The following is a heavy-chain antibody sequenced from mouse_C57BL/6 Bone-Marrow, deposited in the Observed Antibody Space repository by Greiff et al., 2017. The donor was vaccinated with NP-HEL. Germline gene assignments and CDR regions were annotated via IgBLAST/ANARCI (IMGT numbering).Heavy chain of an antibody. CDR3: SRCYSSGYLYYYAMDY. V-gene: IGHV1-39*01. D-gene: IGHD3-2*02. Sequence: VQLQQSGPELVKPGASVKISCKASGYSFTDYNMNWVKQSNGKSLEWIGVINPNYGTTSYNQKFKGKVTLTVDQSSIAAYMQLNSLTSEDSAVYYCSRCYSSGYLYYYAMDYWGQGTSVTVSS. CDR1: GYSFTDYN. CDR2: INPNYGTT. J-gene: IGHJ4*01.